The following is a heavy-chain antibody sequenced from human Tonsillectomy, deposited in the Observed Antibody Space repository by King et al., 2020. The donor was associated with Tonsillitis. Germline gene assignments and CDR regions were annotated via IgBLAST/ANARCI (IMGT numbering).Heavy chain of an antibody. V-gene: IGHV1-18*01. J-gene: IGHJ4*02. Sequence: QVQLVESGAEVKKPGASVKVSCKASGYTFTNYAISWVRQAPGQGLEWMGWITTYNGNTNYAQNLQVRVTMTTDKSTSTAYMELRSLRYDDTAVYYCAMLDGEMATIPLPPDYWGQGTLVTVSS. CDR3: AMLDGEMATIPLPPDY. CDR1: GYTFTNYA. D-gene: IGHD5-24*01. CDR2: ITTYNGNT.